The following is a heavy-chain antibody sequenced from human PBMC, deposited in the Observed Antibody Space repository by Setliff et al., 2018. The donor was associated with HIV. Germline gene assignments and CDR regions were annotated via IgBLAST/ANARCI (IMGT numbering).Heavy chain of an antibody. CDR1: GGSLSGYH. Sequence: SETLSLTCGVYGGSLSGYHWSWIRLPPGKGLEWIGEINYSGSTNYNPSLTSRVIISVDTSKNQFSVKLNSVTAADTAVYYCARHDASYYKWNDEVIWKHYGLDVWGQGTTVTVSS. CDR2: INYSGST. V-gene: IGHV4-34*01. CDR3: ARHDASYYKWNDEVIWKHYGLDV. J-gene: IGHJ6*02. D-gene: IGHD1-20*01.